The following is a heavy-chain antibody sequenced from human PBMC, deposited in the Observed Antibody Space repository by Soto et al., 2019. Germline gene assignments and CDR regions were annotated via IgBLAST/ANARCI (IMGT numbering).Heavy chain of an antibody. CDR1: GYTFTAYY. Sequence: QVPLVQSGAEVKEPGDSVRVSCEAYGYTFTAYYIHWVRRAPGQGLEWMGWINPKFGDTSYAQDFQGRVSMTRDMSISTVYMEWSRLTSGDTAIYYCARNMEYYYARGSGHGHGVCGQGTTV. CDR3: ARNMEYYYARGSGHGHGV. CDR2: INPKFGDT. J-gene: IGHJ6*02. V-gene: IGHV1-2*02. D-gene: IGHD3-10*02.